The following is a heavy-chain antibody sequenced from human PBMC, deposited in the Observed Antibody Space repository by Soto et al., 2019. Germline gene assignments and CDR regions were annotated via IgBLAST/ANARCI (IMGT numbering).Heavy chain of an antibody. CDR3: ARDQGITMVRGLIDYYYYYGMDV. V-gene: IGHV3-33*01. CDR1: GFTFSSYG. CDR2: IWYDGSNK. J-gene: IGHJ6*02. Sequence: QVQLVESGGGVVQPGRSLRLSCAASGFTFSSYGMHWVRQAPGKGLEWVAVIWYDGSNKYYADSVKGRFTISRDNSKNTLYLQMNSLRAEDTAVYYCARDQGITMVRGLIDYYYYYGMDVWGQGTTVTVSS. D-gene: IGHD3-10*01.